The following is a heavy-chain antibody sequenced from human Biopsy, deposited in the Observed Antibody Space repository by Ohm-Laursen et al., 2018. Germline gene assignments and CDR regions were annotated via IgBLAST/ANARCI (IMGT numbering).Heavy chain of an antibody. CDR2: ISYGGNT. Sequence: SETLSLTCIVSSGSISSYYWSWIRQPPGKGLEWIGYISYGGNTNYNPSLKSRVTMSVDTSKNQFSLKVYSVTAADTAIYYCATTTMDTSGWYGNYFDSWGQGALVTVSS. CDR3: ATTTMDTSGWYGNYFDS. J-gene: IGHJ4*02. V-gene: IGHV4-59*08. CDR1: SGSISSYY. D-gene: IGHD6-19*01.